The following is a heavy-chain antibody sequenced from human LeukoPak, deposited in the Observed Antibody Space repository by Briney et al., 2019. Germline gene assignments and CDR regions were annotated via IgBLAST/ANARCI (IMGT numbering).Heavy chain of an antibody. CDR1: GFTFSNYS. CDR3: AREFSGPAGYYFDF. V-gene: IGHV3-30-3*01. CDR2: RSYDGTNK. Sequence: GGSLRLSCAASGFTFSNYSLHWVRQAPGKGLEWVAVRSYDGTNKYYADSVKGRFTISRDNSKNTLYLQMNSLRPEDTAVYYCAREFSGPAGYYFDFWGQGTLVTVSS. D-gene: IGHD5-12*01. J-gene: IGHJ4*02.